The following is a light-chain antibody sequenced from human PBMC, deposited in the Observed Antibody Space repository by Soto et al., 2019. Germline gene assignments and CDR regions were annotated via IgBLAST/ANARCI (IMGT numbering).Light chain of an antibody. V-gene: IGKV3-20*01. CDR1: QSVSSSY. Sequence: EIVLTQSPGTLSLSPGERATLSCRASQSVSSSYLAWYQQKPGQAPRLLIYGASSRAPGIPDRFSGSGSGTDFTLTISRLEPEDFAVYSCQQYGSSPYTFGEPAKLELK. J-gene: IGKJ2*01. CDR3: QQYGSSPYT. CDR2: GAS.